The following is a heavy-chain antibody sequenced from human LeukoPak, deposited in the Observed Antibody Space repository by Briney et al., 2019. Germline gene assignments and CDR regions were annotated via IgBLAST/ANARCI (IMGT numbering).Heavy chain of an antibody. CDR3: TPFREWLLTPDNWFDP. D-gene: IGHD3-3*01. Sequence: SETLSLTCTVSGGSISSGGYYWGWIRQPPGKGLEWIGSIYYSGSTYYNPSLKSRVTISVDTSKNQFSLKLSSVTAADTAVYYCTPFREWLLTPDNWFDPWGQRTLVTVSS. CDR2: IYYSGST. V-gene: IGHV4-39*01. J-gene: IGHJ5*02. CDR1: GGSISSGGYY.